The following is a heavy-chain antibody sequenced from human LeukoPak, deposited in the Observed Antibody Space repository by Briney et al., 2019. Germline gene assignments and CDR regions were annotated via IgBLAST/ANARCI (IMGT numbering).Heavy chain of an antibody. V-gene: IGHV4-34*01. Sequence: PSETLSLTCAVYGGSFSGYYWSWIRQPPGKGLEWIGEINHSGSTNYNPSLKSRVTISVDTSKNQFSLKLSSVTAADTAVYYCATAIAAAGLDYWGQGTLVTVSS. CDR3: ATAIAAAGLDY. J-gene: IGHJ4*02. CDR1: GGSFSGYY. CDR2: INHSGST. D-gene: IGHD6-13*01.